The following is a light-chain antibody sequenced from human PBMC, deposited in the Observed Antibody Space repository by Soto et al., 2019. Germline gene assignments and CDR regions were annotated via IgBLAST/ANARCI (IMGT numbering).Light chain of an antibody. J-gene: IGKJ4*01. Sequence: EIVLTQSTGTLSLSPGERATLSCRASQSVSSSYLAWYQQKPGQAPRLLIYGASSRATGIPDRFSGSGSGTDFTLTISRLEPEDFAVYYCQQYGSSPPITFGGGTKVAI. CDR2: GAS. CDR1: QSVSSSY. V-gene: IGKV3-20*01. CDR3: QQYGSSPPIT.